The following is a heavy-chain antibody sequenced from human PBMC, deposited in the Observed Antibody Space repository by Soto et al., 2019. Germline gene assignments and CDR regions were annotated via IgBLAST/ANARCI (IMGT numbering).Heavy chain of an antibody. CDR1: GFTFSSYA. Sequence: GGSLRLSCAASGFTFSSYAMSWVRQAPGKGLEWVSAISGSGGSTYYADSVKGRFTISRDNSKNTLYLQMNSLRAEDTAVYYCAKSDSFDWLLSAYFDYWGQGTLVTVSS. J-gene: IGHJ4*02. V-gene: IGHV3-23*01. D-gene: IGHD3-9*01. CDR3: AKSDSFDWLLSAYFDY. CDR2: ISGSGGST.